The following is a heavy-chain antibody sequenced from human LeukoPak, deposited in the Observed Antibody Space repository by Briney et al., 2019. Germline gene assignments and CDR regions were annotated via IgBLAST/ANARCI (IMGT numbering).Heavy chain of an antibody. CDR1: GGSISGYY. Sequence: SETLSLTCTVSGGSISGYYWSWIRQPPGKGLEWIGEINHSGSTNYNPSLKSRVTISVDTSKNQFSLKLSSVTAADTAVYYCARQKYYYDSSGYYFPFDYWGQGTLVTVSS. V-gene: IGHV4-34*01. CDR3: ARQKYYYDSSGYYFPFDY. D-gene: IGHD3-22*01. J-gene: IGHJ4*02. CDR2: INHSGST.